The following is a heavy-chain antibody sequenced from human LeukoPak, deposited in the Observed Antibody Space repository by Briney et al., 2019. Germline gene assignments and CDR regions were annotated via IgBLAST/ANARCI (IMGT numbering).Heavy chain of an antibody. Sequence: GGSLRLSCAASGFTFSSYAMHWVRQAPGKGLEWVAVISYDGSNKYYADSVKGRFTISRDNSKNTLYPQMNSLRAEDTAVYYCARDKGSVDIWGQGTMVTVSS. CDR2: ISYDGSNK. CDR3: ARDKGSVDI. J-gene: IGHJ3*02. D-gene: IGHD6-25*01. V-gene: IGHV3-30*04. CDR1: GFTFSSYA.